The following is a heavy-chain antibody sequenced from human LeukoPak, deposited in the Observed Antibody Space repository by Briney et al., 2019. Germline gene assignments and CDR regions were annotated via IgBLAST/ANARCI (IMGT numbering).Heavy chain of an antibody. CDR2: INHSGST. V-gene: IGHV4-34*01. Sequence: SETLSLTCAVYGGSFSGYYWSWTRQPPGKGLEWIGEINHSGSTNYNPSLKSRVTISVDTSKNQFSLKLSSVTAADTAVYYCARIADTVTTDGNFDYWAREPWSPSPQ. CDR1: GGSFSGYY. D-gene: IGHD4-11*01. J-gene: IGHJ4*02. CDR3: ARIADTVTTDGNFDY.